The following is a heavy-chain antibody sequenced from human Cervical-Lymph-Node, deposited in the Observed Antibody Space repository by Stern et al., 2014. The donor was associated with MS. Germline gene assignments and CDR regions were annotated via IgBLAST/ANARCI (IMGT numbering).Heavy chain of an antibody. V-gene: IGHV3-30*03. CDR3: ARGEAGIYDAFDI. CDR1: GFTLSQYD. D-gene: IGHD3-10*01. Sequence: VQLVESGGGVVQPGRSLRLSCAASGFTLSQYDINWVRQAPGKGLEWVADVSYDGHITHDGDSVRGRFTVSRDNSKNSLYLQMNSLRTEDTAVYYCARGEAGIYDAFDIWGQGTVVTVSS. J-gene: IGHJ3*02. CDR2: VSYDGHIT.